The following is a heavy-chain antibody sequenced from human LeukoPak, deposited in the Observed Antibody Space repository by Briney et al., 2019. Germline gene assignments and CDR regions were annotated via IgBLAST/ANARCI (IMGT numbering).Heavy chain of an antibody. D-gene: IGHD6-19*01. J-gene: IGHJ5*02. V-gene: IGHV3-23*01. CDR2: ISGSGGST. Sequence: PGGSLRLSCAASGFTFSSFAMSWVRQAPGKGLEWVSAISGSGGSTYYADSVKGRFTISRDNSKNTLYLQMNSLRPEDTAIYSCAKDVFRRGSVAGWFDPWGQGTLVTVSS. CDR1: GFTFSSFA. CDR3: AKDVFRRGSVAGWFDP.